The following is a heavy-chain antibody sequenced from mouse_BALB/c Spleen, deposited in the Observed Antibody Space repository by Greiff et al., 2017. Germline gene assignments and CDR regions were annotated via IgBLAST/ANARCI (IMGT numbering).Heavy chain of an antibody. CDR2: INPDSSTI. Sequence: EVKLVESGGGLVQPGGSLKLSCAASGFDFSRYWMSWVRQAPGKGLEWIGEINPDSSTINYTPSLKDKFIISRDNAKNTLYLQMSKVRSEDTALYYCARQADYYGSSYAYYFDYWGQGTTLTVAS. D-gene: IGHD1-1*01. CDR1: GFDFSRYW. CDR3: ARQADYYGSSYAYYFDY. J-gene: IGHJ2*01. V-gene: IGHV4-1*02.